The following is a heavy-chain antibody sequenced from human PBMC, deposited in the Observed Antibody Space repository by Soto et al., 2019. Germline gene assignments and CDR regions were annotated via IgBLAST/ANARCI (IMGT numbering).Heavy chain of an antibody. D-gene: IGHD3-16*01. Sequence: QVQLVQSGDEVKKPGASVKVSCNASGYIFVNYGIAWVRQAPGQGLEWMGWISHYTGNTHSATKIQGRLTMTTDTSTSTAYMDLGSLTSDDTAVYYCVMVDNYVTPTPQDVWGQGTTVTVSS. V-gene: IGHV1-18*01. J-gene: IGHJ6*02. CDR1: GYIFVNYG. CDR2: ISHYTGNT. CDR3: VMVDNYVTPTPQDV.